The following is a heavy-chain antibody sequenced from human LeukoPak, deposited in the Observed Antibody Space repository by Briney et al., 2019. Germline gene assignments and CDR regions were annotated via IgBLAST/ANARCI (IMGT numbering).Heavy chain of an antibody. CDR1: GGSISSSSYS. CDR2: IYHSGGT. J-gene: IGHJ4*02. Sequence: PSETLSLTCTVSGGSISSSSYSWGWIRQAPGKGLEWIGVIYHSGGTYYNPSLKSRLTMSVDTSKNQFSLKLSSVTATDTAVYYCASLIAAGYFDHWGQGTLVTVSS. V-gene: IGHV4-39*01. D-gene: IGHD6-13*01. CDR3: ASLIAAGYFDH.